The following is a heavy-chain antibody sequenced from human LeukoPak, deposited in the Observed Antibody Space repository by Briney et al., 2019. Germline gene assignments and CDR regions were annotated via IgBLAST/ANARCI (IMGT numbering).Heavy chain of an antibody. CDR1: GGSISSSSYY. V-gene: IGHV4-39*07. J-gene: IGHJ4*02. Sequence: PSKTLSLTCTVSGGSISSSSYYWGWIRQPPGKGLEWIGSIYYSGSTYYNPSLKSRVTISVDTSKNQFSLKLSSVTAADTAVYYCARREETFKDYFDYWGQGTLVTVSS. D-gene: IGHD2/OR15-2a*01. CDR2: IYYSGST. CDR3: ARREETFKDYFDY.